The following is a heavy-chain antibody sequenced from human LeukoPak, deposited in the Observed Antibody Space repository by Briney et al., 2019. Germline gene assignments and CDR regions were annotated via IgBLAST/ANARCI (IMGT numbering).Heavy chain of an antibody. J-gene: IGHJ4*02. CDR2: ISSSRSSI. Sequence: PGGSLRLSCAASGFTFTRYSMNWVRQAPGKGLEGVSYISSSRSSIHYADSVRGRFTISRDNAKNSLYLQMNSLRAEDTAVYYCARDRGSSWFNRGQLLDYWGQGTLVTVSP. V-gene: IGHV3-48*04. CDR3: ARDRGSSWFNRGQLLDY. D-gene: IGHD6-13*01. CDR1: GFTFTRYS.